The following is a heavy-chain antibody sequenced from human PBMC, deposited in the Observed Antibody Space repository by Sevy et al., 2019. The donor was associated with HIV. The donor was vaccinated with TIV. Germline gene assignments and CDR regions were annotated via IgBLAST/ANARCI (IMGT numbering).Heavy chain of an antibody. J-gene: IGHJ6*02. CDR2: IKRDGSEK. Sequence: GGSLRLSCAASGFTFSNYWMTWVRQAPGKGLEWVANIKRDGSEKYYVASVKGRFTISRDNAKNSMYMQMNSLRAEDTAVYYCARDCNSASCLWGLDVWGQGTTVTVSS. D-gene: IGHD2-2*01. CDR1: GFTFSNYW. V-gene: IGHV3-7*03. CDR3: ARDCNSASCLWGLDV.